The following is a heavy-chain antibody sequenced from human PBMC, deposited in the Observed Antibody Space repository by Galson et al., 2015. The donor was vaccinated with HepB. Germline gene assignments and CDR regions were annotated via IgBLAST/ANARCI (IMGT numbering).Heavy chain of an antibody. CDR2: FSAYNGNT. Sequence: SVKVSCKASGYAFTSYGISWVRQAPGQGLEWMGWFSAYNGNTNYAQKLQGRVTMTTDTSTSTAYMELRSLRSDDTAVYYCARDGDYYDSSGYYRFDYWGQGTLVTVSS. V-gene: IGHV1-18*01. D-gene: IGHD3-22*01. CDR1: GYAFTSYG. CDR3: ARDGDYYDSSGYYRFDY. J-gene: IGHJ4*02.